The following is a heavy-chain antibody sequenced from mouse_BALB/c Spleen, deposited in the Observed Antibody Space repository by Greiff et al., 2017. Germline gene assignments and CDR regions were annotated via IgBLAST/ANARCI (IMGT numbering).Heavy chain of an antibody. V-gene: IGHV5-17*02. CDR1: GFTFSSFG. J-gene: IGHJ1*01. CDR2: ISSGSSTI. CDR3: ARTITTANWYFDV. Sequence: EVKLVESGGGLVQPGGSRKLSCAASGFTFSSFGMHWVRQAPEKGLEWVAYISSGSSTIYYADTVKGRFTISRDNPKNTLFLQMTSLRSEDTAMYYCARTITTANWYFDVWGAGTTVTVSS. D-gene: IGHD1-2*01.